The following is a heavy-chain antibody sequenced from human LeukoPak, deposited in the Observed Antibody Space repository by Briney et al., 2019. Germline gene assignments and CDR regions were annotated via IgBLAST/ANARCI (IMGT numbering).Heavy chain of an antibody. Sequence: SETLSLTCTVSGDSISSSNCYWGWIRQPPGKGLEWIGYIYYSGSTNYNPSLKSRVTISVDTSKNQFSLKLSSVTAADTAVYYCARDSSAAAGTGLDYWGQGTLVTVSS. CDR1: GDSISSSNCY. CDR3: ARDSSAAAGTGLDY. J-gene: IGHJ4*02. D-gene: IGHD6-13*01. CDR2: IYYSGST. V-gene: IGHV4-61*01.